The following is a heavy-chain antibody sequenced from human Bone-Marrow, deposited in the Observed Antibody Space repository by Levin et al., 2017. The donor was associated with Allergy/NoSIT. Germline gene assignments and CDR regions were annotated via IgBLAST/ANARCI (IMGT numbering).Heavy chain of an antibody. J-gene: IGHJ4*02. CDR3: ARDYYDNSGPFDY. CDR1: GGSVSSGNYY. Sequence: PPETLSLTCTVSGGSVSSGNYYWSWIRQPPGKGLEWIGYIYYSGTSNYNPSLKSRVTISVDRSKNQFSLKLSSVTAADTAVYYCARDYYDNSGPFDYWGQGTLVTVSS. V-gene: IGHV4-61*01. D-gene: IGHD3-22*01. CDR2: IYYSGTS.